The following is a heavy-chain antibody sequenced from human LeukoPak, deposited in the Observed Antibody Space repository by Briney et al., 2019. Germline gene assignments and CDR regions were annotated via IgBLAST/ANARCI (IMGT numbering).Heavy chain of an antibody. CDR2: IYHSGSA. D-gene: IGHD2-2*02. J-gene: IGHJ4*02. CDR3: VRYCSSTTCYTRAVDY. V-gene: IGHV4-38-2*01. CDR1: GYSITSGYN. Sequence: ASETLSLTCAVSGYSITSGYNWAWIRHPPGKVLEWIGSIYHSGSAYYNPSLTSRVTISVDTSKNELSLKLSSVTAADTAVYYCVRYCSSTTCYTRAVDYWGQGTLVTVSS.